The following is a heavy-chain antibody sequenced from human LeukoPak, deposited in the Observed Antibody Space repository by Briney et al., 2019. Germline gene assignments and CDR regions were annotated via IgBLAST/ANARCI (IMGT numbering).Heavy chain of an antibody. CDR1: GGSFSSYY. CDR2: INHSGST. CDR3: ARGLRGELPGFFDY. D-gene: IGHD1-26*01. V-gene: IGHV4-34*01. J-gene: IGHJ4*02. Sequence: SETLSLTCAVYGGSFSSYYWSWIRQPPGKGLEWIGEINHSGSTNYNPSLKSRVTISVDTSKNQFSLKLSSVTAADTAVYYCARGLRGELPGFFDYWGQGTLVTVSS.